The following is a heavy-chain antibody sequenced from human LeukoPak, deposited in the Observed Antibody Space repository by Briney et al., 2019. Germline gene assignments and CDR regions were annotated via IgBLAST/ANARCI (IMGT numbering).Heavy chain of an antibody. D-gene: IGHD6-13*01. V-gene: IGHV4-34*01. CDR2: INHSGST. Sequence: SETLSLTCAVYGGSFSGYYWSWIRQPPGKWLEWIGEINHSGSTDYNPSLKSRVTISVDTSKNQFSLKLSSVTAADTAVYYCARGFSTSWYAYWGQGTLVTVSS. CDR3: ARGFSTSWYAY. CDR1: GGSFSGYY. J-gene: IGHJ4*02.